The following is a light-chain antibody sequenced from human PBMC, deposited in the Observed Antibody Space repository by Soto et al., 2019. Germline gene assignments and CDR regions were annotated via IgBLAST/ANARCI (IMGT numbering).Light chain of an antibody. CDR3: SSYAGSDILV. Sequence: QSALTQPPSASGSPGQSVTISCTGTSSDVGGYNYVSWYQQHPGEAPKLVIYDVSKRPSGVPDRFSGSKSDNTASLTVSGLQAEDEADYYCSSYAGSDILVFGGGTKLTVL. V-gene: IGLV2-8*01. CDR2: DVS. J-gene: IGLJ3*02. CDR1: SSDVGGYNY.